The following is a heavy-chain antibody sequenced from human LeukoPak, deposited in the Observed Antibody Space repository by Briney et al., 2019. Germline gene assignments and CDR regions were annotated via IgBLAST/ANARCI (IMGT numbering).Heavy chain of an antibody. CDR1: GDSVSSNSAA. J-gene: IGHJ4*02. Sequence: SQTLSLTCAISGDSVSSNSAAWNWIRQSPSRGLEWRGRTYYRSKLYSDYAVSVKSRITINPDTSKNQSALQLNSVTPEDTAVYDCATTFGDYWGQGTRVTVSS. CDR3: ATTFGDY. D-gene: IGHD3-10*01. CDR2: TYYRSKLYS. V-gene: IGHV6-1*01.